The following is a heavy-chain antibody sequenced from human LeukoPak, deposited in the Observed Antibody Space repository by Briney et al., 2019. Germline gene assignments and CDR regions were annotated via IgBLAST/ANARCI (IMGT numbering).Heavy chain of an antibody. V-gene: IGHV4-59*01. Sequence: SETLSLTCTVSGGSLSPYYWSWIRQSPGKGLEWIGYIYYSGSTNYNPSLKSRVTISVDTSKNQFSLKLSSVTAADTAVYYCARDSSGIDYWGQGTLVTVSS. J-gene: IGHJ4*02. CDR2: IYYSGST. CDR3: ARDSSGIDY. CDR1: GGSLSPYY. D-gene: IGHD3-22*01.